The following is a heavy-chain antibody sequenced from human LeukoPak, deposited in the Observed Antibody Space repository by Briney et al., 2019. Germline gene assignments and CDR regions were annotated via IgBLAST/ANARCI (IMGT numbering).Heavy chain of an antibody. CDR3: ARHDNGDDFDY. D-gene: IGHD4/OR15-4a*01. CDR2: INTYNGNP. CDR1: GYTFTTYA. Sequence: ASVKVSCKASGYTFTTYAMNWVRQAPGQGLEWMGWINTYNGNPAYAQGFTGRFVFSLDTSVPTAYLQISSLKAEDTAVYYCARHDNGDDFDYWGQGTLVTVSS. V-gene: IGHV7-4-1*02. J-gene: IGHJ4*02.